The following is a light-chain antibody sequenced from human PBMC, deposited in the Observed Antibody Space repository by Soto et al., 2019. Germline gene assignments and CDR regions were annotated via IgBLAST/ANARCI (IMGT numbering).Light chain of an antibody. CDR2: EVN. CDR1: SSDFGNYNL. CDR3: CSFTSSNTHV. Sequence: VLAQPASVSGSPGQSITISCTGTSSDFGNYNLVSWYQQHPGKVPKLILFEVNKRPSGVSGRFSGSKSGNTASLTISGLQAEDEADYYCCSFTSSNTHVFGTGTKVTVL. V-gene: IGLV2-23*02. J-gene: IGLJ1*01.